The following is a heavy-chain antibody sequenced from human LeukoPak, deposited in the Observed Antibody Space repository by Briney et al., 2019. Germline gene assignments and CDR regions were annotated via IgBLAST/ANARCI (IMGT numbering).Heavy chain of an antibody. Sequence: SETLSLTCTVSGGSISSYYWSWIRQPPGKGLEWIGYIYYSGSTNYNPSLKSRVTISVDTSKNQFSLKLSSVTAADTAVYYCARHGIAVAGQNMGYFQHWGQGTLVTVSS. CDR1: GGSISSYY. V-gene: IGHV4-59*08. D-gene: IGHD6-19*01. J-gene: IGHJ1*01. CDR2: IYYSGST. CDR3: ARHGIAVAGQNMGYFQH.